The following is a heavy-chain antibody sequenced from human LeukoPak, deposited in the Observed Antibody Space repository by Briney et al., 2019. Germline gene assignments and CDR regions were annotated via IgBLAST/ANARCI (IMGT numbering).Heavy chain of an antibody. V-gene: IGHV4-39*01. D-gene: IGHD6-19*01. CDR1: GDSIISSSYY. J-gene: IGHJ4*02. Sequence: SETLSLTCTVSGDSIISSSYYWGWSRQPPGKGLEWVGSIYYSGNTYYNPSLKSRVTISVDTSKNQFSLRLSSVSAADTAVYFCARGAVAGTGYFDYWGQGTLVTVSS. CDR2: IYYSGNT. CDR3: ARGAVAGTGYFDY.